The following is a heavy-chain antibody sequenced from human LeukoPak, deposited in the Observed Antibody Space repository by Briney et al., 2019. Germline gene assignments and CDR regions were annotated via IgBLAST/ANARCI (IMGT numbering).Heavy chain of an antibody. CDR2: INHSGST. CDR3: ARDPLYYGSGSYSSYCFDY. CDR1: GGSFSGYY. J-gene: IGHJ4*02. V-gene: IGHV4-34*01. Sequence: SETLSLTCAVYGGSFSGYYWSWIRQPPGKGLEWIGEINHSGSTNYNPSLKSRVTISVDTSKNQFSLKLSSVTAADTAVYYCARDPLYYGSGSYSSYCFDYWGQGTLVTVSS. D-gene: IGHD3-10*01.